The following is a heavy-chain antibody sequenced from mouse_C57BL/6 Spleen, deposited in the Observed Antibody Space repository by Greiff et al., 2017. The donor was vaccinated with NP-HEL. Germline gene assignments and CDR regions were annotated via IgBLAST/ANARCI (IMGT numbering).Heavy chain of an antibody. D-gene: IGHD1-1*01. CDR2: IDPENGDT. V-gene: IGHV14-4*01. J-gene: IGHJ3*01. Sequence: EVKLQESGAELVRPGASVKLSCTASGFNIKDDYMHWVKQRPEQGLEWIGWIDPENGDTEYASKFQGKATITADTSSNTAYLQLSSLTSEDTAVYYCTTGYGSSLAWFAYWGQGTLVTVSA. CDR3: TTGYGSSLAWFAY. CDR1: GFNIKDDY.